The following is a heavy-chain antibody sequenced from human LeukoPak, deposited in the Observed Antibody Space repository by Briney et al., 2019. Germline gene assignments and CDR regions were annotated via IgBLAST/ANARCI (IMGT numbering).Heavy chain of an antibody. Sequence: KPSETLSLTCTVSGDSISSYYWSWIRQPPGKGLEWIGYSYHTGSTNYNPSLKSRVTISVDKSKNQFSLKLGSVTAGDTAVYYCATGYSSTWYYFDYWGQGTLVTVSP. J-gene: IGHJ4*02. CDR1: GDSISSYY. D-gene: IGHD6-13*01. CDR3: ATGYSSTWYYFDY. V-gene: IGHV4-59*01. CDR2: SYHTGST.